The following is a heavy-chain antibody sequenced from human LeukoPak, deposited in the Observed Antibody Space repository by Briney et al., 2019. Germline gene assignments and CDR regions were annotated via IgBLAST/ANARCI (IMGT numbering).Heavy chain of an antibody. J-gene: IGHJ4*02. CDR1: GASTSSYY. CDR3: ARGYDFWSGYQYYFDY. D-gene: IGHD3-3*01. V-gene: IGHV4-4*07. Sequence: SETLSLTCTVSGASTSSYYWSWIRQPAGKGLEWIGRIQSSGSTKYNPSLNSRVTMSVDTSKNQFSLKLSSVTAADTAVYYCARGYDFWSGYQYYFDYWGQGTLVTVSS. CDR2: IQSSGST.